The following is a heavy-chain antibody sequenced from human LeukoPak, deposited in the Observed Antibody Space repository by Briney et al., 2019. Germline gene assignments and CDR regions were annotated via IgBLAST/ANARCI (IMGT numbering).Heavy chain of an antibody. Sequence: SETLSLTCTASGGSINNYYWSWIRQPPGKGLEWIGYIHYSGSTNYNPSLKSRVTISVDTSKNQFSLKLSSVTAADTAVYYCARGYVDIVATTFDYWGQGTLVTVSS. CDR2: IHYSGST. J-gene: IGHJ4*02. CDR1: GGSINNYY. CDR3: ARGYVDIVATTFDY. V-gene: IGHV4-59*01. D-gene: IGHD5-12*01.